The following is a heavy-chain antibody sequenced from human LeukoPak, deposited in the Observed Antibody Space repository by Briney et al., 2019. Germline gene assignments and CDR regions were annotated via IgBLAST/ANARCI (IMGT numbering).Heavy chain of an antibody. CDR2: INHSGST. CDR3: ARGQSSGWPYYFDY. J-gene: IGHJ4*02. Sequence: SETLSLTCAVCGGSFSGYFWSWIRQPPGKGLEWIGEINHSGSTNYNPSLKSRVTISVDTSKNQFSLKLSSVTAADTAVYYCARGQSSGWPYYFDYWGQGTLVTVSS. CDR1: GGSFSGYF. V-gene: IGHV4-34*01. D-gene: IGHD6-19*01.